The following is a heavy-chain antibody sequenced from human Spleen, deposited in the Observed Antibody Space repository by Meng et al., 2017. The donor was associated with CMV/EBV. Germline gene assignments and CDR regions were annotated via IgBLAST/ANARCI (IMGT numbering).Heavy chain of an antibody. Sequence: GESLKISCEASGFTFSDYYMSWIRQAPGKGLEWVSSISSSSSYIYYADSVKGRFTISRDNAKNSLYLQMIGLRAEDTAVYYCARDPSGDYDFTGYCLDYWGQGMLVTVSS. CDR1: GFTFSDYY. V-gene: IGHV3-11*06. D-gene: IGHD2-2*03. CDR2: ISSSSSYI. J-gene: IGHJ4*02. CDR3: ARDPSGDYDFTGYCLDY.